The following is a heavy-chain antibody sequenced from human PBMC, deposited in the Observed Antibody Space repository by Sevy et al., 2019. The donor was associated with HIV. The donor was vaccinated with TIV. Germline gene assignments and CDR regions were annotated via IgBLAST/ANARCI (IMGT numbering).Heavy chain of an antibody. J-gene: IGHJ5*02. CDR3: ARRGQYCSSTSCSYNWFDP. V-gene: IGHV5-51*01. CDR1: GYSFTSYW. D-gene: IGHD2-2*01. CDR2: IYPGDSDT. Sequence: GESLKISCKGSGYSFTSYWIGWVRQMPGKGLEWMGIIYPGDSDTRYSPSFQGQVTISADKSISTAYLQWSSLKASDTAMYYCARRGQYCSSTSCSYNWFDPWGQGTLVTVSS.